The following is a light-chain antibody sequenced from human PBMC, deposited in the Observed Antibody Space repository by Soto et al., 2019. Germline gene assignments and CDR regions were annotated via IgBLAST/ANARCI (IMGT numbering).Light chain of an antibody. J-gene: IGKJ1*01. CDR1: QSISSD. CDR2: GAS. Sequence: EIVMTQSPDTLSVSPGESATLSCRASQSISSDLAWYQQKPGQPPRLLIYGASTRATGVPARFSGSGSETDFTLTISSLQSEDFAAYYCQQYNNWPPWTFGQGTKVEIK. V-gene: IGKV3-15*01. CDR3: QQYNNWPPWT.